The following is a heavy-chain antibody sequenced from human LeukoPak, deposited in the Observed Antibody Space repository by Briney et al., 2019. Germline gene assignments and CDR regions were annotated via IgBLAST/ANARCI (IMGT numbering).Heavy chain of an antibody. CDR1: GFTFSGYG. D-gene: IGHD5-18*01. CDR3: ARDGFTAMFDY. V-gene: IGHV3-30*02. CDR2: IQNDGSNK. J-gene: IGHJ4*02. Sequence: GGSLRLSCAASGFTFSGYGMHWVRQAPGKGLEWVAFIQNDGSNKYYADSVKGRFTISRDNSKNTLYLQMNSLRGEDTAVYYCARDGFTAMFDYWGQGALVTVSS.